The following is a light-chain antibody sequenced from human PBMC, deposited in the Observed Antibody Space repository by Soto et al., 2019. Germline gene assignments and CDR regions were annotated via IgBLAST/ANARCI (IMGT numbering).Light chain of an antibody. CDR3: LQHNSYPQT. CDR2: AAS. J-gene: IGKJ1*01. Sequence: DIQMTQSPSSLSASVGDRVTITCRASQGIRDALGWYQQKPGKAPKRLIYAASSLQSGVPSRFSGSRSGTEFTLTISILQPEDFSTYYCLQHNSYPQTFGQGTKVEIK. CDR1: QGIRDA. V-gene: IGKV1-17*01.